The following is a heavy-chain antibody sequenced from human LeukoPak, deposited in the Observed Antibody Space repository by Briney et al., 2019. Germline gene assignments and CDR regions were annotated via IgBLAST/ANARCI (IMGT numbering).Heavy chain of an antibody. CDR3: VRDRWPGLGDF. Sequence: PGGSLRLSCAASGLTVSGNYMSWVRQAPGKGLEWVSIVYSGGTTYYADPVKGRFTISRDNSKNTLYLQMRSLRAEDTAVYYCVRDRWPGLGDFWGQGTTVTVSS. D-gene: IGHD6-19*01. V-gene: IGHV3-66*01. CDR2: VYSGGTT. J-gene: IGHJ6*02. CDR1: GLTVSGNY.